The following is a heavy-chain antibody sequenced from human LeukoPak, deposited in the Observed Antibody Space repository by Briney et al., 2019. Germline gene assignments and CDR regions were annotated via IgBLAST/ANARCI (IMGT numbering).Heavy chain of an antibody. CDR1: GFTFSDHY. CDR2: IRNKVNSHTT. V-gene: IGHV3-72*01. J-gene: IGHJ4*02. Sequence: PGGSLTLSCAASGFTFSDHYMDWVRQAPGKGLEWVGRIRNKVNSHTTEYSASVKGRFTISRDDSTNSVYLQMNSLKTEDTAVYYCVAMLRGVGYWGQGTLVTVSS. D-gene: IGHD3-10*01. CDR3: VAMLRGVGY.